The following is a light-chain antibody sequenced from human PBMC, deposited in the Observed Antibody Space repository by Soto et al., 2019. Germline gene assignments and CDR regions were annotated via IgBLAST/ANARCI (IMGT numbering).Light chain of an antibody. Sequence: QSVLTQPASVSGSPGQSITISCTGTSGDVGGYNYVSWYQQHPGKAPKLMIYDVSNRPSGVSNRFSGSKSGNTASLTISGLQAEDETDYYCSLYTSISTYVFGTGPRSPS. J-gene: IGLJ1*01. CDR3: SLYTSISTYV. CDR1: SGDVGGYNY. CDR2: DVS. V-gene: IGLV2-14*01.